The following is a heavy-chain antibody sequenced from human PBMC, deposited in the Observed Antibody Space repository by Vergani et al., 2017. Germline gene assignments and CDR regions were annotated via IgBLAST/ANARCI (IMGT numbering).Heavy chain of an antibody. CDR2: IHYSENT. V-gene: IGHV4-59*11. CDR3: ASDTHSGQRADR. CDR1: FDSIRNLY. Sequence: QVQLQESGPGLVKSSETLSLTCSVSFDSIRNLYCNWIRQPPGKGLEWIGSIHYSENTNYNPSLKTRVTISVDTSKNQFSLTLTSVTAGDTAVYYCASDTHSGQRADRWVQGILVTVTS. D-gene: IGHD6-19*01. J-gene: IGHJ5*02.